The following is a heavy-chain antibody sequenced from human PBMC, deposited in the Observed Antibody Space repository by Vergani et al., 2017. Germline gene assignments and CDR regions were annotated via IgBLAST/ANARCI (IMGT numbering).Heavy chain of an antibody. CDR2: INPSGGHT. V-gene: IGHV1-46*01. CDR1: GYTFSNYY. J-gene: IGHJ5*02. D-gene: IGHD1-14*01. Sequence: QVQVVQSGAEVKKSGASVKVSCKTSGYTFSNYYMHWVRQAPGQGLEWMGIINPSGGHTNYAQKFQGRVTMTRDTSTSTVYMELRSLRSDDTAIYYCALYGVKPNSNWFDPWGQGTLVSVSS. CDR3: ALYGVKPNSNWFDP.